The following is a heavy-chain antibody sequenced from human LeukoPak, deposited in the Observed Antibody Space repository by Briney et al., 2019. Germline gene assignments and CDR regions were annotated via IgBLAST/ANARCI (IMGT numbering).Heavy chain of an antibody. CDR3: ATFDYFGSGGLFDC. J-gene: IGHJ4*02. Sequence: GGSLRLSCAVSEFTFSRYWMSWVRQAPGKGLEWVANINQDGSEDAYVDSVKGRFTISRDNARNSLYLRMNSLRAEDTAVYYYATFDYFGSGGLFDCWGQGTLVTVSS. CDR1: EFTFSRYW. D-gene: IGHD3-10*01. CDR2: INQDGSED. V-gene: IGHV3-7*01.